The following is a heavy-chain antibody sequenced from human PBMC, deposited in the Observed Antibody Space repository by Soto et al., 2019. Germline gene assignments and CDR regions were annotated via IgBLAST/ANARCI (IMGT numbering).Heavy chain of an antibody. CDR1: GYTFTSYD. V-gene: IGHV1-8*01. J-gene: IGHJ3*02. Sequence: QVQLVQSGAAVKKPGASVKVSCKASGYTFTSYDINWLRQATGQGLEWMGWMNPNSDNKGYAQKFQDRVSMTRNTSISTAYMELSSLRSDDTAVYYCARGGETGDAFDIWGQGTVVTVSS. CDR3: ARGGETGDAFDI. D-gene: IGHD3-9*01. CDR2: MNPNSDNK.